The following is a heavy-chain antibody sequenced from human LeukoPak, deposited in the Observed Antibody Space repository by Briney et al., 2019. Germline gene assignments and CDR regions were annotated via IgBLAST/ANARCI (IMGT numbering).Heavy chain of an antibody. CDR1: GGSFSGYY. V-gene: IGHV4-34*01. J-gene: IGHJ4*02. Sequence: SETLSLTCAVYGGSFSGYYWSWIRQPPGKGLEWIGEINHSGSTNYNPSLKSRDTISVDTSKNQFSLKLSSVTAADTAVYYCARGLVLRYFDWFDYWGQGTLVTVSS. CDR3: ARGLVLRYFDWFDY. D-gene: IGHD3-9*01. CDR2: INHSGST.